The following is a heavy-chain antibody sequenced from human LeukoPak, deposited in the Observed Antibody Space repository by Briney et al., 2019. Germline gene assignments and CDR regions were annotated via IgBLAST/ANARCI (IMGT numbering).Heavy chain of an antibody. J-gene: IGHJ4*02. Sequence: PSGTLSLTCAVSGGSISSSNWWSWVRQPPGKGLEWIGEIYHSGSTNYNPSLKSRVSISVDKSKNQFSLKLSSVTAADTAVYYCARVHYDILTGYSYFDYWGQGTLVTVSS. D-gene: IGHD3-9*01. CDR2: IYHSGST. CDR1: GGSISSSNW. V-gene: IGHV4-4*02. CDR3: ARVHYDILTGYSYFDY.